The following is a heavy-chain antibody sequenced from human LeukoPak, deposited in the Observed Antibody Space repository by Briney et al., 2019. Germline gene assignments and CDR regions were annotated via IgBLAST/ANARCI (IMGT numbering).Heavy chain of an antibody. V-gene: IGHV3-53*01. CDR3: ARRAGDYSHPYDY. D-gene: IGHD3-22*01. CDR2: IYSGGNT. J-gene: IGHJ4*02. Sequence: PGGSLRLSCTVSGFTVSSNSMSWVRQAPGKGLEWVSFIYSGGNTHYSDSVKGRFTISRDNSKNTLYLQMNSLRAEDTAVYYCARRAGDYSHPYDYWGQGILVTVSS. CDR1: GFTVSSNS.